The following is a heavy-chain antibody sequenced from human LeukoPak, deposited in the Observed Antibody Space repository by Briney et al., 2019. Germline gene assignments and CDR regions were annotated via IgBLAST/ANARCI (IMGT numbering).Heavy chain of an antibody. CDR1: GFTFGDYA. V-gene: IGHV3-49*04. J-gene: IGHJ6*04. CDR3: TRRKSSSSGLDV. Sequence: GGSLRLSCTASGFTFGDYAMSWVRQAPGKGLEWVGFIRSKAYGGTTEYAASVKGRFTISRDDSKSIAYLQMNSLKTEDTAVYYCTRRKSSSSGLDVWSKGTTVTVSS. D-gene: IGHD6-6*01. CDR2: IRSKAYGGTT.